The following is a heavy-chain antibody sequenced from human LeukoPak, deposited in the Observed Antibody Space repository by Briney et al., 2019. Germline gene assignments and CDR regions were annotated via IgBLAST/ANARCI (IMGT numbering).Heavy chain of an antibody. D-gene: IGHD3-22*01. CDR2: ISWNSGSI. CDR1: GFTFDDYA. Sequence: GRSLRLSCAASGFTFDDYAMHWVRQAPGKGLEWVSGISWNSGSIGYADSVKGRFTISRDNAKNSLYLQMNSLRAEDTALYYCAKDLRYYYDSSGPNDAFDIWGQGTMVTVSS. V-gene: IGHV3-9*01. J-gene: IGHJ3*02. CDR3: AKDLRYYYDSSGPNDAFDI.